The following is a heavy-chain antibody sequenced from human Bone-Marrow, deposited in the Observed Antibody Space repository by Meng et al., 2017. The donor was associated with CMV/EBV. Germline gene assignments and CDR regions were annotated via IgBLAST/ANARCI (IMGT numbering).Heavy chain of an antibody. CDR2: IYYSGST. J-gene: IGHJ4*02. Sequence: SETLSLTCTVSGGSISSYYWSWIRQPPGKGLEWIGYIYYSGSTNYNPSLKSQVTISVDTSKNQFSLKLNSVTAADTAVYYCARGCSSTSCYTAFDYCGQGTLVAVSS. CDR1: GGSISSYY. D-gene: IGHD2-2*02. CDR3: ARGCSSTSCYTAFDY. V-gene: IGHV4-59*01.